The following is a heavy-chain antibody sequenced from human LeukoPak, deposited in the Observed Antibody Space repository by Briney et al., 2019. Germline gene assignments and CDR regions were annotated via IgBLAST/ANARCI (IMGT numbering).Heavy chain of an antibody. Sequence: GGSLRLSCAASGFTFDDYAMHWVRQAPGKGLEWVSGISWNSGSIGYADSVKGRFTISRDNAKNSLYLQMNSLRAEDTALYYCAKDFYGDQYWYFDLWGRGTLVTVSS. D-gene: IGHD4-17*01. CDR3: AKDFYGDQYWYFDL. V-gene: IGHV3-9*01. J-gene: IGHJ2*01. CDR2: ISWNSGSI. CDR1: GFTFDDYA.